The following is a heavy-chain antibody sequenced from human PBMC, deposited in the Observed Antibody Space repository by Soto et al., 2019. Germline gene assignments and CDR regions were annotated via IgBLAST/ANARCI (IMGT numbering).Heavy chain of an antibody. J-gene: IGHJ4*02. V-gene: IGHV2-5*02. Sequence: QITLKESGPPVVKPTQTLTLTCTVSGFSLTSSGVGVGWVRQPPRKALEFLTLAYWDVDRRYRSSLRSRLTITKDTSKNQVVLTITNMGHVDTATYYWARFPGTAGAFDYWCQGTLVTVSS. CDR3: ARFPGTAGAFDY. CDR2: AYWDVDR. CDR1: GFSLTSSGVG. D-gene: IGHD1-26*01.